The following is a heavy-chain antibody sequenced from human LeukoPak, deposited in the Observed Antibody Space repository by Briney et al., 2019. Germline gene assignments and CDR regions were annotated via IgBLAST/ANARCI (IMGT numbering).Heavy chain of an antibody. CDR1: GFTFSSYA. Sequence: PGGSLRLSCAASGFTFSSYAMHWVRQAPGKGLEWVAVISYDGSNKYYADSVKGRFTISRDNSKNTLYLQMNSLRAEDTAVYYCAREGDLGVVILDYWGQGTLVTVSS. CDR3: AREGDLGVVILDY. CDR2: ISYDGSNK. D-gene: IGHD3-3*01. V-gene: IGHV3-30*04. J-gene: IGHJ4*02.